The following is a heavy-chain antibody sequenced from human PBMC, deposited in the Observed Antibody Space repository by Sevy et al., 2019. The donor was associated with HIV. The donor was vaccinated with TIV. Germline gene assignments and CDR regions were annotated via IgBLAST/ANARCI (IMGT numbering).Heavy chain of an antibody. CDR1: GFTFSNAW. CDR3: TAGVGASDFDY. CDR2: IKGKTEGATR. Sequence: GGSLRLSCAASGFTFSNAWMSWVRQAPGKGQDWVGRIKGKTEGATRDFAAPVKGRLLISRDDSRNTVYLQMNSLKTEDTAVYYCTAGVGASDFDYWGQGTLVTVSS. V-gene: IGHV3-15*01. J-gene: IGHJ4*02. D-gene: IGHD1-26*01.